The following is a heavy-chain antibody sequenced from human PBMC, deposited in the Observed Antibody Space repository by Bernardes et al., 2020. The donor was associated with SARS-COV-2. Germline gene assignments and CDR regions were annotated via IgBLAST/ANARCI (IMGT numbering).Heavy chain of an antibody. CDR1: GGSISSGSYY. J-gene: IGHJ6*02. Sequence: SETLSLTCTVSGGSISSGSYYWSWIRQPAGKGLEWIGRIYTSGSTNYNPSLKSRVTLSVDTSKNQFSLKLSSVTAADTAVYYCASTQAYSGYYYYYYGMDVWGQGTTVTVSS. CDR3: ASTQAYSGYYYYYYGMDV. CDR2: IYTSGST. V-gene: IGHV4-61*02. D-gene: IGHD5-12*01.